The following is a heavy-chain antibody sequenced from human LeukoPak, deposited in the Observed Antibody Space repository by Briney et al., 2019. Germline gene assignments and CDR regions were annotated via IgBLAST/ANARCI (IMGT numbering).Heavy chain of an antibody. V-gene: IGHV4-39*01. CDR3: SVTWDGCVVYAPGPYYFDY. J-gene: IGHJ4*02. Sequence: SETLSLTCTVSGGSISSSSYYWGWIRQPPGKGLEWIGSIYYSGSTYYNPSLKSRVTISVDTSKNQFSLKLSSVTAADTAVYYCSVTWDGCVVYAPGPYYFDYWGQGTLVTVSS. CDR1: GGSISSSSYY. CDR2: IYYSGST. D-gene: IGHD2-8*02.